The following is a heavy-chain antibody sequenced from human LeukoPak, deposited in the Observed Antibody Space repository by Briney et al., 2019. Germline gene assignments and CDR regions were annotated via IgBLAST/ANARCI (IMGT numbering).Heavy chain of an antibody. D-gene: IGHD2-8*01. Sequence: SVKVSCKASGGTFSSYAISWVRQAPGQGLEWMGGIIPIFGTANYAQKFQGRVTITADKSTSTAYMELSRLRSEDTAVYYCARGEEYCTNGVCYKWSGNWFDPWGQGTLVTVSS. CDR1: GGTFSSYA. CDR3: ARGEEYCTNGVCYKWSGNWFDP. V-gene: IGHV1-69*06. CDR2: IIPIFGTA. J-gene: IGHJ5*02.